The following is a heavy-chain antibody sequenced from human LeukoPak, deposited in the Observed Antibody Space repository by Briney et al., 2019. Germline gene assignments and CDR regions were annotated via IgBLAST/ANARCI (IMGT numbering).Heavy chain of an antibody. D-gene: IGHD4-17*01. CDR1: GFTFNSYA. CDR3: ARSEYGDFRNWFDP. CDR2: ITGSGGST. Sequence: GGSLRLSCAASGFTFNSYAMSWVRQAPGKGLEWVSTITGSGGSTYYADSVKGRFTISRDNAKNSLYLQMNSLRDEDTAVYYCARSEYGDFRNWFDPWGQGTLVTVSS. J-gene: IGHJ5*02. V-gene: IGHV3-23*01.